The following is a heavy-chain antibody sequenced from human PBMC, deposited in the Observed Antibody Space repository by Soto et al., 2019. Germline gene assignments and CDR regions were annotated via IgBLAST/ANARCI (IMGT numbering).Heavy chain of an antibody. J-gene: IGHJ6*02. D-gene: IGHD6-19*01. CDR2: INHSGST. CDR1: GGSFSGYY. V-gene: IGHV4-34*01. Sequence: QVQLQQWGAGLLKPSETLSLTCAVYGGSFSGYYWSWIRQPPGKGLEWLGEINHSGSTNYNPSLKSRVTISVDTSKNQFSLKLSSVTAADTAVYYCARDSGGFYGMDVWGQGTTVTVSS. CDR3: ARDSGGFYGMDV.